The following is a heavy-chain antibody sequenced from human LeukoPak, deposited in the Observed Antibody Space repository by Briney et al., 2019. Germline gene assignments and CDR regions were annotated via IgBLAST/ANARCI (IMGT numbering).Heavy chain of an antibody. J-gene: IGHJ6*02. D-gene: IGHD3-10*01. CDR1: GYTFTSYA. CDR2: SNAGNGNT. Sequence: ASVTVSCKASGYTFTSYAMHWVRQAPGQRLEWMGWSNAGNGNTKYSQEFQGRVTITRDTSASTAYMELSSLRSEDMAVYYCARDGWFGENNYGMDVWGQGTTVTVSS. CDR3: ARDGWFGENNYGMDV. V-gene: IGHV1-3*02.